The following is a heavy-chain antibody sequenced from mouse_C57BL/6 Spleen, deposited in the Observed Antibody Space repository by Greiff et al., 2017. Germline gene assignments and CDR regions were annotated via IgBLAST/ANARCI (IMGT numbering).Heavy chain of an antibody. CDR1: GFTFSDYG. V-gene: IGHV5-17*01. Sequence: EVMLVESGGGLVKPGGSLKLSCAASGFTFSDYGMHWVRQAPEKGLEWVAYISSGSSTIYYADTVKGRFTISRDNAKNTLFLQMTSLRSEDTAMYYCARYGYDGHYYAMDYWGQGTSVTVSS. D-gene: IGHD2-2*01. CDR2: ISSGSSTI. CDR3: ARYGYDGHYYAMDY. J-gene: IGHJ4*01.